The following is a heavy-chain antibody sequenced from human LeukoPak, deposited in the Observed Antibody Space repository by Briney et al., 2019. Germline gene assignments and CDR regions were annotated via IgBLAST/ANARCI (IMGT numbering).Heavy chain of an antibody. CDR2: IIPIFGTA. CDR3: ARDHGGGGAYYYDSSGYYYGWFDP. D-gene: IGHD3-22*01. J-gene: IGHJ5*02. CDR1: GGTFSSYA. V-gene: IGHV1-69*13. Sequence: SVKVSCKASGGTFSSYAISWVRQAPGQGLEWMGGIIPIFGTANFAQKFQGRVTITADESTSTAYMELSSLRSEDTAVYYCARDHGGGGAYYYDSSGYYYGWFDPWGQGTLVTVSS.